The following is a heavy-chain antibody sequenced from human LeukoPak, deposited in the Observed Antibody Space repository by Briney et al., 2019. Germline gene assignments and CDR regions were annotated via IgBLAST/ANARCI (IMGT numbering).Heavy chain of an antibody. CDR2: INHSGST. CDR3: ARAPVLRFLEWLSA. D-gene: IGHD3-3*01. V-gene: IGHV4-34*01. Sequence: SETLSLTCAVYGGSLSGYYWSWIRQPPGKGLEWIGEINHSGSTNYNPSLKSRVTISVDTSKNQFSLKLSSVTAADTAVYYCARAPVLRFLEWLSAWGQGTLVTVSS. CDR1: GGSLSGYY. J-gene: IGHJ5*02.